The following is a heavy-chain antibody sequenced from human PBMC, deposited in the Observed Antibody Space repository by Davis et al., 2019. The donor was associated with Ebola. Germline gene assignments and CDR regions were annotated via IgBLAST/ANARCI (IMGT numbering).Heavy chain of an antibody. CDR1: GYTFTSHK. D-gene: IGHD3/OR15-3a*01. J-gene: IGHJ4*02. CDR2: LKPSDGST. Sequence: ASVKVSCKASGYTFTSHKMHWLRQAPGQGLEWMGILKPSDGSTSYAQNFQGGVSMTRDTSTSTVYMELSSLRSEDTAVYYCARDNSFWTTDYWGQGTLVTVSS. V-gene: IGHV1-46*01. CDR3: ARDNSFWTTDY.